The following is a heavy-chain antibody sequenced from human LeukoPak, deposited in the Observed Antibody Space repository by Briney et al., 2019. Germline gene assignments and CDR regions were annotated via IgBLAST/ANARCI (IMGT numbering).Heavy chain of an antibody. J-gene: IGHJ3*01. CDR2: LNGGGDIM. V-gene: IGHV3-23*01. CDR3: ANGRGKYEIDV. CDR1: GFSLRAYD. D-gene: IGHD1-26*01. Sequence: GGSLRLSCAASGFSLRAYDLIWVRHAPGKGLDGVSILNGGGDIMMYEDSVKGRFTISRDNSKNTFYLQMNSLKVDDTADYYSANGRGKYEIDVWGQGTMVTVSS.